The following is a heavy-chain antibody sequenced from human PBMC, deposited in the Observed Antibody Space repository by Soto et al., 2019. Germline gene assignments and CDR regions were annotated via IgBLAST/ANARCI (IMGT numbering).Heavy chain of an antibody. CDR3: AVNCISTSCHDNWFDP. J-gene: IGHJ5*02. D-gene: IGHD2-2*01. V-gene: IGHV1-46*01. CDR1: GYTFTSYY. CDR2: INPSGGST. Sequence: VASVKVSCTASGYTFTSYYMHWVRQAPGQGLEWMGIINPSGGSTSYAQKFQGRVTMTRDTSTSTVYMELSSLRSEDTAVYYCAVNCISTSCHDNWFDPWGQGTLVTVS.